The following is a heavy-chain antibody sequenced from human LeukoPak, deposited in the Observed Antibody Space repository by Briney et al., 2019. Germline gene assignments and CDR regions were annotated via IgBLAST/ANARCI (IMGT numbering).Heavy chain of an antibody. V-gene: IGHV3-11*01. CDR1: GIIFSDYY. J-gene: IGHJ4*02. D-gene: IGHD5-12*01. CDR3: GREVRSSRKATIDY. Sequence: GRSLRLSCAASGIIFSDYYTGWTRQARGKGRGWVIYVIDRGRVKVYADSVLGRFTTSSPNDKKSLLLQWNSMRAEDTSMYYCGREVRSSRKATIDYWGEGNLVTVSS. CDR2: VIDRGRVK.